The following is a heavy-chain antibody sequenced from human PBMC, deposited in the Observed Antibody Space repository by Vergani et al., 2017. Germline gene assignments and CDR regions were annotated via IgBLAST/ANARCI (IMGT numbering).Heavy chain of an antibody. V-gene: IGHV5-51*01. J-gene: IGHJ4*02. CDR1: GYSFTNYW. Sequence: EVQLVQSGAEVTKPGESLKISCQLSGYSFTNYWIGWVRQMPGKGLEWMGIIHPADSDTRYSPSFQGHVTISVDKSISTAYMQRSSLRASDSAMYYCARLYGRDCSGSKYFDYWGQGTLVTVAS. CDR2: IHPADSDT. D-gene: IGHD1-26*01. CDR3: ARLYGRDCSGSKYFDY.